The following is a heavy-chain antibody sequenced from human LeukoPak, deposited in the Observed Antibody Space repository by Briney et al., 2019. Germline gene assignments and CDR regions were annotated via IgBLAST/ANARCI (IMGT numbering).Heavy chain of an antibody. CDR1: GGSISSSSYY. D-gene: IGHD2-2*01. CDR2: IYYSGST. CDR3: ARDAVVPAANTAFDI. J-gene: IGHJ3*02. Sequence: SSETLSLTCTVSGGSISSSSYYWGWIRQPPGKGLEWIGSIYYSGSTYYNPSLKSRVTISVDTSKNQFSLKLSSVTAAATAVYYCARDAVVPAANTAFDIWGQGTMVTVSS. V-gene: IGHV4-39*07.